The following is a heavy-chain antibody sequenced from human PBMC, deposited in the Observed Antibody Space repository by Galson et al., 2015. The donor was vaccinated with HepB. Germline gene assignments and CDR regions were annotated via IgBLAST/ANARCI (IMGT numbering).Heavy chain of an antibody. Sequence: SVKVSCKASGGTFSSYTISWVRQAPGQGLEWMGRIIPILGIANYAQKFQGRVTITADKSTSTAYMELSSLRSEDTAVYYCAREPYCSGGSCYLGRNWFDPWGQGTLVTVSS. V-gene: IGHV1-69*04. CDR3: AREPYCSGGSCYLGRNWFDP. D-gene: IGHD2-15*01. CDR1: GGTFSSYT. J-gene: IGHJ5*02. CDR2: IIPILGIA.